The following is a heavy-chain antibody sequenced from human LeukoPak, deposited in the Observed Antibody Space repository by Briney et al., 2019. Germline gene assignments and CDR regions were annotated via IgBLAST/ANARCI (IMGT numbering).Heavy chain of an antibody. Sequence: GGSLRLSCAASGFSFSSYAMSWVRQAPGEGLEWVSAISGSGGSTYYADSVKGRFTISRDNSKNTLYLQMNSLRAEDTAVYYCAKDPGYCSSTSCYGPWGQGTLVTVSS. J-gene: IGHJ5*02. CDR2: ISGSGGST. D-gene: IGHD2-2*01. CDR3: AKDPGYCSSTSCYGP. V-gene: IGHV3-23*01. CDR1: GFSFSSYA.